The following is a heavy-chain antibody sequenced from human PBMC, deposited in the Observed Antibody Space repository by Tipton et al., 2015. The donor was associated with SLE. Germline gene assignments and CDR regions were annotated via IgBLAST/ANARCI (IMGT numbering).Heavy chain of an antibody. V-gene: IGHV4-4*07. D-gene: IGHD5/OR15-5a*01. J-gene: IGHJ3*02. CDR2: IYASGST. Sequence: TLSLTCTVSGGSLSSYYWSWIRQPAGKGLEWIGRIYASGSTEYNPSLKSRVTISVDTSKNQFSLKLSSVTAADTAVYYCAGVSRDAFEIWGQGTMVTVSS. CDR3: AGVSRDAFEI. CDR1: GGSLSSYY.